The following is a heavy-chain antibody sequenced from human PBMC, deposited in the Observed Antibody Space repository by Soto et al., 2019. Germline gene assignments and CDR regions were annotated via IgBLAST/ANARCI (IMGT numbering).Heavy chain of an antibody. D-gene: IGHD6-19*01. Sequence: SLRLSCASSGFTFDDYAMHWVRQAPGKGLEWVAGISWNSGSIGYADSVKGRFTISRDNAKNSLYLQVNSLRAADTALYYCASVAGTGGAARDIWGQGTMVTVSS. CDR2: ISWNSGSI. J-gene: IGHJ3*02. CDR1: GFTFDDYA. CDR3: ASVAGTGGAARDI. V-gene: IGHV3-9*01.